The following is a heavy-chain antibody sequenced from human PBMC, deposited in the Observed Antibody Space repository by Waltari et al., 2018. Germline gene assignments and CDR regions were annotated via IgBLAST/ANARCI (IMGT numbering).Heavy chain of an antibody. Sequence: QVQLVQSGAEVKKPGASVKVSCKASGYTFTSYAMHWVRQAPGQRREWMGWINAGNGNTKYSQKFQGRVNITRDTSASTAYMELSSLRSEDTAVYYCAKEIPPITGTTRDNWFDPWGQGTLVTVSS. J-gene: IGHJ5*02. CDR3: AKEIPPITGTTRDNWFDP. CDR2: INAGNGNT. CDR1: GYTFTSYA. V-gene: IGHV1-3*01. D-gene: IGHD1-7*01.